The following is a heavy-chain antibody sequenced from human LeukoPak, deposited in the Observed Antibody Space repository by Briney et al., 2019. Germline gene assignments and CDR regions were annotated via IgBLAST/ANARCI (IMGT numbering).Heavy chain of an antibody. J-gene: IGHJ4*02. CDR2: ISAYNGNT. CDR3: ARASTDYYDSSGHFDY. D-gene: IGHD3-22*01. V-gene: IGHV1-18*01. CDR1: GYTFTSYG. Sequence: ASVKVSCKASGYTFTSYGISWVRQAPGQGLEWMGWISAYNGNTNYAQKLQGRVTMTTDTSTSTAYMELRSLRSDDTAVYYCARASTDYYDSSGHFDYWGQGTLDTVSS.